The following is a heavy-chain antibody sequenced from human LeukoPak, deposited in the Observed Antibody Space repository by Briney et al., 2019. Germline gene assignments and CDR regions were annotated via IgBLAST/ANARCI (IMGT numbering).Heavy chain of an antibody. CDR2: IYYSGST. V-gene: IGHV4-59*08. Sequence: MSSETLSLTCTVSGGSISSYYWSWIRQPPGKGLEWIGYIYYSGSTNYNPSLKSRVTISVDTSKNQFSLKLSSVTAADTAVYYCARQEDLWGPSLKAFDIWGQGTMVTVSS. CDR3: ARQEDLWGPSLKAFDI. CDR1: GGSISSYY. D-gene: IGHD7-27*01. J-gene: IGHJ3*02.